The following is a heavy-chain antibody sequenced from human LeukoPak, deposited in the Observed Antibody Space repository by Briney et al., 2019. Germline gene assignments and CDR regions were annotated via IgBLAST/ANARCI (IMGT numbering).Heavy chain of an antibody. CDR3: AKRYGSYYRAFDI. V-gene: IGHV1-8*01. CDR1: GYTFTSYD. CDR2: MNPNRGNT. D-gene: IGHD1-26*01. J-gene: IGHJ3*02. Sequence: ASVKVSCKASGYTFTSYDINWVRQAPGQGSERMGWMNPNRGNTDYAQKLKGRVTMTRKKTISTAYMELSSLRSEDTAVYYCAKRYGSYYRAFDIWGQGTMVTVSS.